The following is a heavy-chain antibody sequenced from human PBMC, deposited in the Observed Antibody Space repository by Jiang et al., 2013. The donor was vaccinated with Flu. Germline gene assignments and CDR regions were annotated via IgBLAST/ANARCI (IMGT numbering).Heavy chain of an antibody. CDR2: INTNTGSP. D-gene: IGHD2-15*01. Sequence: QSGSELKKPGASVKVSCKASGYPFTRHAMNWVRQAPGQGLECMGWINTNTGSPTYAQGFTGRFVFSLDTSASTAYLQISSLKAGDTAVYYCAGKFCSGNSCFHYWGQGTLVTVSS. J-gene: IGHJ4*02. V-gene: IGHV7-4-1*02. CDR1: GYPFTRHA. CDR3: AGKFCSGNSCFHY.